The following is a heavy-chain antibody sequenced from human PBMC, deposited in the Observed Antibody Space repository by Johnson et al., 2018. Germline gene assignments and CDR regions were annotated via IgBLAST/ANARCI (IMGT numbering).Heavy chain of an antibody. V-gene: IGHV3-30*18. CDR1: GFTFSSYG. D-gene: IGHD3-3*01. CDR2: ISYDGRKK. J-gene: IGHJ6*03. CDR3: AKNGPLRFLEWPPSYYYYMDV. Sequence: QVQLGQAGGGVVQAGRSLRLSCAASGFTFSSYGMHRVRQAPGKGLEGVAVISYDGRKKYHADSVKGRLTISRDNSKNTLYLQMNSLRAEDPAVCYCAKNGPLRFLEWPPSYYYYMDVWGKVTTVTVSS.